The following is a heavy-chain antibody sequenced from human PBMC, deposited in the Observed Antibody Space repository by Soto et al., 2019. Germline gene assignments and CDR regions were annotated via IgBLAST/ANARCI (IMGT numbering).Heavy chain of an antibody. Sequence: EVQLVESGGGLVQPGGSLRLSCAASGFIFDDFAMHWVRQAPGKGLEWVSGLSWNGATIVYAAFVKGRFTISRDNAKNALYMEMNRLRPEDTALYLCVKVLNWPGPFDYWGQGTLVTVSS. CDR3: VKVLNWPGPFDY. CDR2: LSWNGATI. D-gene: IGHD1-20*01. V-gene: IGHV3-9*01. J-gene: IGHJ4*02. CDR1: GFIFDDFA.